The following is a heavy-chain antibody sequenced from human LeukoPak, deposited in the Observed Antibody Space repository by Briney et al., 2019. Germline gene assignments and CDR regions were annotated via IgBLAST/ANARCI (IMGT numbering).Heavy chain of an antibody. V-gene: IGHV1-69*13. CDR3: ARDMVVLSRSPFDY. CDR1: GGTFSSYA. CDR2: IIPIFGTA. Sequence: ASVKVSCKASGGTFSSYATSWVRQAPGQGLEWMGGIIPIFGTANYAQKFQGRVTITADESTSTAYMELSSLRSDDTAVYYCARDMVVLSRSPFDYWGQGTLVTVSS. J-gene: IGHJ4*02. D-gene: IGHD2-8*01.